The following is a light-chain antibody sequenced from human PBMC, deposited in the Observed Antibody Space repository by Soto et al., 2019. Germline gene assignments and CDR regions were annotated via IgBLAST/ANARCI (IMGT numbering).Light chain of an antibody. CDR3: SSYAGSNNFV. CDR1: SSDVGGYNY. CDR2: EVS. V-gene: IGLV2-8*01. Sequence: QSALTQPPSASGSPGQSVTISCTGTSSDVGGYNYVSWYRQHPGKAPKLMIYEVSKRPSGVPDRFSGSKSGNTASLTVSGLQPEDEADYYCSSYAGSNNFVFGTGTKVTVL. J-gene: IGLJ1*01.